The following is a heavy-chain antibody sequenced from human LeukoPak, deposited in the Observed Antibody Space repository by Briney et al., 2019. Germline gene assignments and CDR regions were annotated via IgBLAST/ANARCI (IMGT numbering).Heavy chain of an antibody. CDR2: ISSHGGST. J-gene: IGHJ4*02. V-gene: IGHV3-64*01. CDR3: ARSKTGATEFDY. D-gene: IGHD1-26*01. Sequence: PGGSLRLSCAASGFTFSSYGMHWVRQAPGKGLEYVSAISSHGGSTYYANSVKGRFTISRDNSKNTLYLQMGSLRAEDVAVYYCARSKTGATEFDYWGQGTLVTVSS. CDR1: GFTFSSYG.